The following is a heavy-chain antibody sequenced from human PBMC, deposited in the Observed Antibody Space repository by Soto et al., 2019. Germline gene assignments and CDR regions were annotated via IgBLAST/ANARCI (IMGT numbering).Heavy chain of an antibody. J-gene: IGHJ4*02. Sequence: GGSLRLSCAASGFTFSSYAMHWVRQAPGKGLEWVAVILYDGSNKYYADSVKGRFTISRDNSKNTLYLQMNSLRAEDTAVYYCAREIAASFDYWGQGTLVTVSS. CDR2: ILYDGSNK. V-gene: IGHV3-30-3*01. CDR1: GFTFSSYA. CDR3: AREIAASFDY. D-gene: IGHD6-6*01.